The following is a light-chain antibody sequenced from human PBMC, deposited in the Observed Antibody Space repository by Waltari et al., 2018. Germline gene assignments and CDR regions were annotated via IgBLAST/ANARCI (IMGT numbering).Light chain of an antibody. Sequence: DIQLTQSPSFLSASVGDRVTITCRASQGISSYLVWYQQKPGKAPKLLIYAASTLQSGVTSRFSGSGSGTEFTLTISSLQPEDFATYYCQHLNNYPRFTFGPGTKVDFK. CDR3: QHLNNYPRFT. CDR2: AAS. CDR1: QGISSY. V-gene: IGKV1-9*01. J-gene: IGKJ3*01.